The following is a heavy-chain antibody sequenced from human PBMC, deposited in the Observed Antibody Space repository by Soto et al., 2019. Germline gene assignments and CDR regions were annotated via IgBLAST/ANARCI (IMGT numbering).Heavy chain of an antibody. J-gene: IGHJ6*02. D-gene: IGHD1-7*01. V-gene: IGHV1-24*01. Sequence: ASVKVSCKVSGYTLTELSMHWERQAPGKGLEWIGGFDPEDGETIYAQKFQGRVTMTEDTSTDTAYMELSSLRSEDTAVYYCATATLRYNWNYLYSYGMNVWGQGTTV. CDR1: GYTLTELS. CDR2: FDPEDGET. CDR3: ATATLRYNWNYLYSYGMNV.